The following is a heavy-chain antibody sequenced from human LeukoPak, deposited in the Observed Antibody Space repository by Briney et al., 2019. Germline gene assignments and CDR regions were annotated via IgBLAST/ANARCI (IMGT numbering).Heavy chain of an antibody. J-gene: IGHJ4*02. CDR2: IGTTGDT. Sequence: GGSLRLSCAASGFTFSSHDMHWVRQATGKGLEWVSTIGTTGDTYYPGSVKGRFTISRENAKNSLYLQMNILKAGDTAVYYCARGGPGYYLDYWGQGTLVTVSP. CDR1: GFTFSSHD. CDR3: ARGGPGYYLDY. V-gene: IGHV3-13*01.